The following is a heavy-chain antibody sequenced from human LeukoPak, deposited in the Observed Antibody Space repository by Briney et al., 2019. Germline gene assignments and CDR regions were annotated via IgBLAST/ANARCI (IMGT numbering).Heavy chain of an antibody. CDR3: ARVGQWLVRNIDY. Sequence: SDTLSLICAVSGDSISSSNWWSWVRQPPGKGLERIGEIYHSGSTTYNPSLESRPTIYVDPSKNQFSLKLSSVTAADTAVYYCARVGQWLVRNIDYGGQGTLVTVSS. J-gene: IGHJ4*02. CDR2: IYHSGST. D-gene: IGHD6-19*01. V-gene: IGHV4-4*02. CDR1: GDSISSSNW.